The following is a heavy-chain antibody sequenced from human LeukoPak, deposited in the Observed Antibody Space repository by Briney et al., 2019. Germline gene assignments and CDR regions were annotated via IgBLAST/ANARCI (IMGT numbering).Heavy chain of an antibody. J-gene: IGHJ4*02. CDR2: SGST. D-gene: IGHD5-12*01. CDR3: ARGGIRGYSAFDNLDF. Sequence: SETLSLTCTVSGYSISSGYYWGWIRQPPGKGLEWIGSGSTYYNPSLKSRVSMSVDTSKNQFSLTLTSVTVADTAFYYCARGGIRGYSAFDNLDFWGLGTHVTVSS. V-gene: IGHV4-38-2*02. CDR1: GYSISSGYY.